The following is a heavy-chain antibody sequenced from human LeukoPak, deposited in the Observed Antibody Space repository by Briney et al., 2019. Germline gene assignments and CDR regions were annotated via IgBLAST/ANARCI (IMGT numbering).Heavy chain of an antibody. CDR2: INTGNDNT. CDR1: GYTFTNYA. Sequence: ASVKVSCKASGYTFTNYAMHWVRQAPGQRLEWMGWINTGNDNTKYSQKSQGRVTITRDTSATTVYMELSSLRSEDTAVYYCARDQGYCSGTTCHYYFDYWGQGTLVTVSS. CDR3: ARDQGYCSGTTCHYYFDY. J-gene: IGHJ4*02. D-gene: IGHD2-2*01. V-gene: IGHV1-3*04.